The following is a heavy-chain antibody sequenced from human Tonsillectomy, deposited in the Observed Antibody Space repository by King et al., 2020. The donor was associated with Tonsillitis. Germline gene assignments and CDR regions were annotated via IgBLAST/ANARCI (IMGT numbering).Heavy chain of an antibody. CDR2: ISYDGSNK. D-gene: IGHD6-13*01. Sequence: VQLVESGGGVVQPGRSLRLSCAASGFTFSSYGMHWVRQAPGKGLEWVAVISYDGSNKYYADSVKGRFTISRDNSKNTLYLQMNSLRAEDTAVYYCATAGTGWDYWGQGTLVTVSS. CDR3: ATAGTGWDY. CDR1: GFTFSSYG. V-gene: IGHV3-30*03. J-gene: IGHJ4*02.